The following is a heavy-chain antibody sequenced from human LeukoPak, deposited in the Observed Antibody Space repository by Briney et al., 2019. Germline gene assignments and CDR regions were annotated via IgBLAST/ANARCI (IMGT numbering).Heavy chain of an antibody. CDR3: ARVLLPLYGMDV. D-gene: IGHD3-22*01. CDR1: GFTFSSYG. Sequence: GGSLRPSCAASGFTFSSYGMHWVRQAPGKGLEWVAVIWYDGSNKYYADSVKGRFTISRDNSKNTLYLQMNSLRAEDTAVYYCARVLLPLYGMDVWGQGTTVTVSS. V-gene: IGHV3-33*01. CDR2: IWYDGSNK. J-gene: IGHJ6*02.